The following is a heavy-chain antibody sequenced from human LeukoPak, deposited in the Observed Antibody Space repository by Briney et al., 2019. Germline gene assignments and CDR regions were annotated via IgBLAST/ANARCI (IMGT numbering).Heavy chain of an antibody. J-gene: IGHJ4*02. CDR3: ARDPIYYDNSGYDSFDY. CDR2: ISSSSSYI. CDR1: GFTFSSYS. Sequence: GGSLRLSCAASGFTFSSYSMNWVRQAPGKGLEWVSSISSSSSYIYYADSVKGRFTISRDNAKNSLYLQMNSLRAEDTAVYYCARDPIYYDNSGYDSFDYWGQGTLVTVSP. V-gene: IGHV3-21*01. D-gene: IGHD3-22*01.